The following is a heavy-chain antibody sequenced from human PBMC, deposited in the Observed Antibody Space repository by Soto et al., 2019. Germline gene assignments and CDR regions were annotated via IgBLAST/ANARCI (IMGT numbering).Heavy chain of an antibody. CDR1: GFIFSDYA. V-gene: IGHV3-30*09. D-gene: IGHD6-13*01. CDR2: ISYGGDNK. CDR3: AKARHSTSWYGLEADL. Sequence: QVQLVESGGGVVQPGRSLRLSCAASGFIFSDYAMHWVRQAPGKGLEWVAVISYGGDNKYYADSVRGRFAISRDNPKNTLDLQMNSLNPEDTAVYHCAKARHSTSWYGLEADLWGQGTLVTVSS. J-gene: IGHJ4*02.